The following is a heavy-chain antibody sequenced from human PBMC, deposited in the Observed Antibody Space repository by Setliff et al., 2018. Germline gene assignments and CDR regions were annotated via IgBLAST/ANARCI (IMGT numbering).Heavy chain of an antibody. D-gene: IGHD3-16*01. Sequence: VKVSCKASGYTFTSYYIHWVRQAPGQGLEWMGVINPKNGGATYPQNLQGRVTMTRDTSMSTVYMELSSLRFEDTAVYYCARERAGGRGFTFGAIYCYYGMDVWGQGTTVTVSS. CDR1: GYTFTSYY. J-gene: IGHJ6*02. CDR3: ARERAGGRGFTFGAIYCYYGMDV. V-gene: IGHV1-46*01. CDR2: INPKNGGA.